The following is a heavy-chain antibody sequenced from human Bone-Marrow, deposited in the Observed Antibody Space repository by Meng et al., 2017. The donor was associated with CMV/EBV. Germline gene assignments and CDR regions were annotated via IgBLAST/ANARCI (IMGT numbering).Heavy chain of an antibody. CDR1: GRSFSDYY. Sequence: SETLSLTCAVYGRSFSDYYWSWIRQPPGKGLEWIGEINHSGSTNYNPSLKSRVTISVDTSKNQFSLKLSSVTAADTAVYYCARAFCSSTSCARGYYYYYGMDVWGQGTTVTVSS. J-gene: IGHJ6*02. V-gene: IGHV4-34*01. CDR2: INHSGST. D-gene: IGHD2-2*01. CDR3: ARAFCSSTSCARGYYYYYGMDV.